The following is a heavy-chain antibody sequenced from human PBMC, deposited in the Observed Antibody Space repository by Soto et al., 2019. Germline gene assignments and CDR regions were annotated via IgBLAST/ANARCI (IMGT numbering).Heavy chain of an antibody. CDR1: GYTFTSYG. V-gene: IGHV1-18*01. CDR3: ARGLFSHYYDSSGSQGY. CDR2: ISAYNGNT. Sequence: VKVSCKASGYTFTSYGISWVRQAPGQGLEWMGWISAYNGNTNYAQKLQGRVTMTTDTSTSTAYMELRSLRSDDTAVYYCARGLFSHYYDSSGSQGYWGQGTLVTVSS. J-gene: IGHJ4*02. D-gene: IGHD3-22*01.